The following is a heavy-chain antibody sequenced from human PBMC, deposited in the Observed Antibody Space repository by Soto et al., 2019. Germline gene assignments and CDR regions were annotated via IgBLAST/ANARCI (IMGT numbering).Heavy chain of an antibody. D-gene: IGHD3-22*01. J-gene: IGHJ6*02. V-gene: IGHV1-69*01. CDR1: GGTFSSYA. CDR3: AREPYYDSSGYYYYYGMDV. CDR2: IIPIFGTA. Sequence: QVQLVQSGAEVKKPGSSVKVSCKASGGTFSSYAISWVRQAPGQGLEWMGGIIPIFGTANYAQTFQGRVTITADESTSTAYMELSSLRSEYTAVYYCAREPYYDSSGYYYYYGMDVWGQGTTVTVSS.